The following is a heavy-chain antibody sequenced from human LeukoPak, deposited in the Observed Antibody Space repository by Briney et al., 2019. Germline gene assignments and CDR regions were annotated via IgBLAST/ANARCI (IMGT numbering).Heavy chain of an antibody. CDR1: GDSVSGNSTA. CDR3: ARGGQGDGYSADEASDF. Sequence: SQTLSLTCAISGDSVSGNSTAYNWIRQSPSRGLEWLGRTYYRSKWYNDYAVSVKSRITINPDTSKNQLSLQLNSVTPEDTAVYYCARGGQGDGYSADEASDFWGQGTMVTVSS. J-gene: IGHJ3*01. CDR2: TYYRSKWYN. D-gene: IGHD5-24*01. V-gene: IGHV6-1*01.